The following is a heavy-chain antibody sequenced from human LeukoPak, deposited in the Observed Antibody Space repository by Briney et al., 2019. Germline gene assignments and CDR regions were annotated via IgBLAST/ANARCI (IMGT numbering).Heavy chain of an antibody. D-gene: IGHD5-18*01. CDR3: ARDPRQGVQLWSSPFDY. CDR2: ISSSSSYI. J-gene: IGHJ4*02. CDR1: GFTFSSYS. Sequence: GGSLRLSCAASGFTFSSYSMNWVRQAPGKGLEWVSSISSSSSYIYYADSVKGRFTISRDNAKNSLYLQMNSLRAEDTAVYYCARDPRQGVQLWSSPFDYWGQGTLVTVSS. V-gene: IGHV3-21*01.